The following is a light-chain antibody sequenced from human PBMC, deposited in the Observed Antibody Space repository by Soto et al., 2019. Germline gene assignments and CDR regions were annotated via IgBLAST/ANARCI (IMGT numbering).Light chain of an antibody. J-gene: IGKJ1*01. V-gene: IGKV3-15*01. CDR3: QQYNNWPPWT. Sequence: ILMTQSPATMSVSPGERATLSCRASQSVSYTLACYQQKPGQAPRLLIYDASTRTTRIPARFSGSGSGTEFTLTISGLQSEDVAVYYCQQYNNWPPWTFGHGTKVEIK. CDR1: QSVSYT. CDR2: DAS.